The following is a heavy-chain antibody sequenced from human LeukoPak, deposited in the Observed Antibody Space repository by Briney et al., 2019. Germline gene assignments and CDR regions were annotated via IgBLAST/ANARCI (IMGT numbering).Heavy chain of an antibody. CDR1: GFTFSDYY. CDR2: IYSGGST. D-gene: IGHD3-10*01. CDR3: VGGSGSRRWADY. Sequence: PGGSLRLSCAASGFTFSDYYMSWIRQAPGKGLEWVSVIYSGGSTYYADSVKGRFTISRDNSKNTLYLQMNSLRDEDTAVYYCVGGSGSRRWADYWGQGTLVTVSS. J-gene: IGHJ4*02. V-gene: IGHV3-53*01.